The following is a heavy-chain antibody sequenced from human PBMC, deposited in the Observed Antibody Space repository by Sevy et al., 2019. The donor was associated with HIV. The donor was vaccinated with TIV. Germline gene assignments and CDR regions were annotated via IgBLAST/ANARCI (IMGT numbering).Heavy chain of an antibody. CDR1: GFTFDDYA. J-gene: IGHJ3*02. V-gene: IGHV3-9*01. CDR2: ISWNSGSI. Sequence: GGSLRLSCAASGFTFDDYAMHWVRQAPGKGLEWVSGISWNSGSIGYAYSVKGRFTISRDNSKNSLYLQMNSPRAEDTVLYYVAKDSGYDLLDIWGQGTMVTVSS. CDR3: AKDSGYDLLDI. D-gene: IGHD5-12*01.